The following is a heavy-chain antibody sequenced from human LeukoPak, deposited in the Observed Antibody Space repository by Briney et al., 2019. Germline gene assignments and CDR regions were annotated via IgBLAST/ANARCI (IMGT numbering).Heavy chain of an antibody. Sequence: GGSLRLSCAASGFTFSSYGMSWVRQAPGKGLEWVSIISGSGASSDYADSVKGRFTISRDNSKNTLYLQMNSLRAEDAAVYFCAKAPVTSCRGAYCYPFDSWGQGTLVTVSS. CDR2: ISGSGASS. CDR1: GFTFSSYG. V-gene: IGHV3-23*01. D-gene: IGHD2-21*01. J-gene: IGHJ4*02. CDR3: AKAPVTSCRGAYCYPFDS.